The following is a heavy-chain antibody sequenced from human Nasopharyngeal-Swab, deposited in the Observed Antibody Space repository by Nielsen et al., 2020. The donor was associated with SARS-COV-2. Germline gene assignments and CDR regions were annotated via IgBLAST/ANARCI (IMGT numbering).Heavy chain of an antibody. V-gene: IGHV3-74*01. CDR2: VNNDGSNT. CDR1: GFTFSSYW. J-gene: IGHJ2*01. Sequence: GGSLRLSCAASGFTFSSYWMHWVRQDPGKWLVWVSRVNNDGSNTNYADSVKGRFTISRDNAKHTLYLQMNSLRAEDTALYYSARALNGYFDLWGRGTLVAVSS. CDR3: ARALNGYFDL.